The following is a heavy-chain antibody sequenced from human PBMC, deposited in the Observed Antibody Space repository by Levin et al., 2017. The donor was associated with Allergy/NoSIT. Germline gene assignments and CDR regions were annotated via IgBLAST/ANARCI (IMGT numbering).Heavy chain of an antibody. J-gene: IGHJ6*03. CDR2: ISYDGSNK. D-gene: IGHD6-13*01. CDR3: AKDVAYSTHYYYYMDV. V-gene: IGHV3-30*18. CDR1: GFTFSSYG. Sequence: GGSLRLSCAASGFTFSSYGMHWVRQAPGKGLEWVAVISYDGSNKYYADSVKGRFTISRDNSKNTLYLQMNSLRAEDTAVYYCAKDVAYSTHYYYYMDVWGKGTTVTVSS.